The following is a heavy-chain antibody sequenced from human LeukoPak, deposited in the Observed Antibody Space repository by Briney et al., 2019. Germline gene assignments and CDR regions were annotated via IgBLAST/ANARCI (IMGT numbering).Heavy chain of an antibody. D-gene: IGHD6-6*01. CDR2: IIPILGIA. V-gene: IGHV1-69*04. CDR1: GGTFSGYA. Sequence: ASVKVSCKASGGTFSGYAISWVRQAPGQGLEWMGRIIPILGIANYAQKFQGRVTITADKSTSTAYMELSSLRSEDTAVYYCARALNKYSSSSPFDYWGQGTLVTVSS. J-gene: IGHJ4*02. CDR3: ARALNKYSSSSPFDY.